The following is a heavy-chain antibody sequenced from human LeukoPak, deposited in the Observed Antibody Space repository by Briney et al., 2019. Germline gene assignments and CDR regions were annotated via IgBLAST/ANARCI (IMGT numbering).Heavy chain of an antibody. Sequence: PGGSLRLSCVASGFTFDDYGMSWVRQAPGKGLEWVSGINWNGGSTGYADSVKGRFTISRDNAKNSLYLQMNSLRAENTALYYCARVLRYCSGGNCYSGGLGYMDVWGKGTTVTISS. CDR3: ARVLRYCSGGNCYSGGLGYMDV. CDR2: INWNGGST. CDR1: GFTFDDYG. D-gene: IGHD2-15*01. J-gene: IGHJ6*03. V-gene: IGHV3-20*04.